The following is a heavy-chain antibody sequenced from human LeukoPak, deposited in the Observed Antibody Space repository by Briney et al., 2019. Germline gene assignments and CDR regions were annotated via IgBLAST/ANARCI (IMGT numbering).Heavy chain of an antibody. J-gene: IGHJ5*02. CDR2: IYYSGST. D-gene: IGHD3-16*01. CDR1: GGSISSGGYY. V-gene: IGHV4-31*03. CDR3: ARDSTSYPKGGWFDP. Sequence: SETLSLTCTVSGGSISSGGYYWSWIRQHPGKGLGWIGYIYYSGSTYYNPSLKSRVTISVDTSKNQFSLKLSSVTAADTAVYYCARDSTSYPKGGWFDPWGQGTLVTVSS.